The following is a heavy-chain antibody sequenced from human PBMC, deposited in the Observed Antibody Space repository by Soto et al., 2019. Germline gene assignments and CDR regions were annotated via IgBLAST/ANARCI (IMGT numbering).Heavy chain of an antibody. CDR3: ARDLWVEPELYYYGMDV. J-gene: IGHJ6*02. Sequence: SETLFLTCTVSGDSISSADYYWSWIRQTPGKGLEWIGHIFYSGTTYYNPSLKSRLTISVDTSKNHFSLRLTSVTAADTAVYYCARDLWVEPELYYYGMDVWGQGTTVTVSS. CDR2: IFYSGTT. D-gene: IGHD1-1*01. V-gene: IGHV4-30-4*01. CDR1: GDSISSADYY.